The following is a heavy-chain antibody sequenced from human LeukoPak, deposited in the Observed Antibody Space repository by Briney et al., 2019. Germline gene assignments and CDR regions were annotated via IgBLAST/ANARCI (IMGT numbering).Heavy chain of an antibody. J-gene: IGHJ3*02. CDR1: GFTFSSYS. V-gene: IGHV3-21*01. CDR2: ISSSSSYI. D-gene: IGHD3-10*01. CDR3: ARDVTMVPYAFDI. Sequence: GGSLRLSCAASGFTFSSYSMNWVRQAPGKGLEWVSSISSSSSYIYYADSVKGRFTISRDNAKNSLYLQMNSLRAEDTAIYYCARDVTMVPYAFDIWGQGAMVTVSS.